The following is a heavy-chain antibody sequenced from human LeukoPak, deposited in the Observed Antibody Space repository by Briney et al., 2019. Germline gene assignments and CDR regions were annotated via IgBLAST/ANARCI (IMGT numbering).Heavy chain of an antibody. CDR2: IYHSGST. V-gene: IGHV4-30-2*01. J-gene: IGHJ5*02. D-gene: IGHD3-3*01. Sequence: PSETLSLTCAVSGGSISSGGYSWSWIRQPPGKGLEWIGYIYHSGSTYYNPSLKSRVTISVDRSKNQFSLKLSSVTAADTAVYYCARDSRAGDLRDFWSGYYTGVVYNWFDPWGQGTLVTVSS. CDR3: ARDSRAGDLRDFWSGYYTGVVYNWFDP. CDR1: GGSISSGGYS.